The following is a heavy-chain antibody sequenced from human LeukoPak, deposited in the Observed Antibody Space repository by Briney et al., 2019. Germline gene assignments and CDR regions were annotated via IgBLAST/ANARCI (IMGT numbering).Heavy chain of an antibody. V-gene: IGHV3-7*01. CDR2: IKQDGSNK. CDR1: GFTFSNYW. CDR3: ARVPTYCDFWEDYGMDV. Sequence: GGSLRLSCAGSGFTFSNYWMSWVRQAPGKGLEWVANIKQDGSNKYYADSVKGRFTISRDNSKNTLYLQMNSLRAEDTAVYYCARVPTYCDFWEDYGMDVWGQGTTVTVSS. D-gene: IGHD3-3*01. J-gene: IGHJ6*02.